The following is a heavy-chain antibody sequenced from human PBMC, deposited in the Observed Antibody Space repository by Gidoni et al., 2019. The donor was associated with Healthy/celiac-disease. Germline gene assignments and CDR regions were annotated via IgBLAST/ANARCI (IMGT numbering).Heavy chain of an antibody. CDR2: ISGSGGST. D-gene: IGHD4-17*01. CDR1: GFTFSSYA. J-gene: IGHJ5*02. Sequence: EVQLLESGGGLVQPGGSLRLSCPASGFTFSSYAMSWVRQAPGKGLEWVSAISGSGGSTYYADSVKGRFTNSRDNSKNTLYLQMNSLRAEDTAVYYCAKDENIPLYGDRGWFDPWGQGTLVTVSS. V-gene: IGHV3-23*01. CDR3: AKDENIPLYGDRGWFDP.